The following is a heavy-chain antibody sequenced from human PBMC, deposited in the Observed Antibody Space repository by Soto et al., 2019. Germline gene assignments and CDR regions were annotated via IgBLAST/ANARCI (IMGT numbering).Heavy chain of an antibody. CDR3: ARREYLLRWFDP. CDR2: IYYTGNT. D-gene: IGHD2-15*01. CDR1: GGSVSSGGYY. Sequence: QVQLQESGPGLVKPSETLSLTCTVSGGSVSSGGYYWSWIRQPPGKGLEWIGYIYYTGNTKYNPSLKSRVTISLDTSKNQFSLRLSSVTAADTAVYPCARREYLLRWFDPWGQGTLVTVSS. J-gene: IGHJ5*02. V-gene: IGHV4-61*08.